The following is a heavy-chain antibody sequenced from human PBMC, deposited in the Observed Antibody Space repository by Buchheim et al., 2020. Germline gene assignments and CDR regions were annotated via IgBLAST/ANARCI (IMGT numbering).Heavy chain of an antibody. Sequence: QLQLQESGSGLVKPSQTLSLTCAVSGGSVSSSAYSWSWVRQPPGKGLEWIGYIYHCEATYYNPSLKSRVTISLVRSKTQFSLRLTSVTAADTAVYYCGRRGGGVTAIDYWGQGSL. CDR3: GRRGGGVTAIDY. J-gene: IGHJ4*02. CDR2: IYHCEAT. D-gene: IGHD2-21*02. V-gene: IGHV4-30-2*01. CDR1: GGSVSSSAYS.